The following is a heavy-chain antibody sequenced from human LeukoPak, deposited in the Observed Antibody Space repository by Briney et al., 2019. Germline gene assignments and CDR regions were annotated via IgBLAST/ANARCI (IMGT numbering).Heavy chain of an antibody. CDR1: GGSISSGGYY. D-gene: IGHD4-17*01. CDR2: IYYSGST. CDR3: ARFCYGDYCFDY. Sequence: SETLSLTCTVSGGSISSGGYYWSWIRQHPGKGLEWIGYIYYSGSTYYNPSLKSRVTISVDTSKNQFSLKLSSVTAADTAVYYCARFCYGDYCFDYWGQGTLVTVSS. V-gene: IGHV4-31*03. J-gene: IGHJ4*02.